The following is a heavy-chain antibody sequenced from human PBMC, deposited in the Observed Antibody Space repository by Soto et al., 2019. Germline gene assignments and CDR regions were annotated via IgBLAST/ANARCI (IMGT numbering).Heavy chain of an antibody. CDR1: GGTFSSYA. V-gene: IGHV1-69*13. J-gene: IGHJ4*02. CDR2: IIPIFGTA. D-gene: IGHD2-15*01. Sequence: GPSVKVSCKASGGTFSSYAISWVRQAPGQGLEWMGGIIPIFGTANYAQKIEGRVTITADESTSTAYMELSSVRSADTAMYFCASDRCYGDGCYSLDVWGQGTQVTVSS. CDR3: ASDRCYGDGCYSLDV.